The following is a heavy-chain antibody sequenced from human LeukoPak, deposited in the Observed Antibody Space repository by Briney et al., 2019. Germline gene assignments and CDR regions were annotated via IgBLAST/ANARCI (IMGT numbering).Heavy chain of an antibody. V-gene: IGHV3-33*01. CDR3: ARDRDGYNWRVNAFDI. CDR2: IWYDGSNK. J-gene: IGHJ3*02. Sequence: GRSLRLSCAASGFTFSSYGMHWVRQAPGKGLEWVAVIWYDGSNKYYADSVKGRFTISRDNSKNTLYLQMNSLRAEDTAVYYCARDRDGYNWRVNAFDIWGQGTMVTVSS. D-gene: IGHD5-24*01. CDR1: GFTFSSYG.